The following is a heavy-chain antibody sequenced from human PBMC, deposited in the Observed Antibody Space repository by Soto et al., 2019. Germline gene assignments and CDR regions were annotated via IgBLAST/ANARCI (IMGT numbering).Heavy chain of an antibody. CDR3: ARARSTGIGFALEY. V-gene: IGHV3-48*01. J-gene: IGHJ4*02. Sequence: EVQLVESGGGLVQPGGSLRLSCAASGFAFSSYSMNWVRQGPGKGLEWVSYISSSSSTIYYADSVKGRFTISRDNAKNSRYFQMNSLRAADTDVYYCARARSTGIGFALEYWGQGTLVTVSS. CDR2: ISSSSSTI. D-gene: IGHD3-10*01. CDR1: GFAFSSYS.